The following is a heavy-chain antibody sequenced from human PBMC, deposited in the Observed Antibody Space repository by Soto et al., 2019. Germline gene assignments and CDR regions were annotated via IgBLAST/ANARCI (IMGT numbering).Heavy chain of an antibody. Sequence: SVKVCCKASGGTFSSYAISWVRQAPGQGLEWMGGIIPIFGTANYAQKFQGRVTITADKSTSTAYMELSSLRSEDTAVYYCAREGRFLEWLSQNHDAFDIWGQGTMVTVSS. V-gene: IGHV1-69*06. CDR1: GGTFSSYA. CDR3: AREGRFLEWLSQNHDAFDI. D-gene: IGHD3-3*01. CDR2: IIPIFGTA. J-gene: IGHJ3*02.